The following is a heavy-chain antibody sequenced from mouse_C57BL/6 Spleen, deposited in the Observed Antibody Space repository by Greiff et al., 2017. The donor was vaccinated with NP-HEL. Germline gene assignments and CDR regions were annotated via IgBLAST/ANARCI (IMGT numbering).Heavy chain of an antibody. D-gene: IGHD2-3*01. CDR2: INPNNGGT. Sequence: EVQLQQSGPELVKPGASVKIPCKASGYTFTDYNMDWVKQSHGKSLEWIGDINPNNGGTIYNQKFKGKATLTVDKSSSTAYMELRSLTSEDTAVYYCARKWLLRGIYWYFDVWGTGTTVTVSS. CDR1: GYTFTDYN. V-gene: IGHV1-18*01. CDR3: ARKWLLRGIYWYFDV. J-gene: IGHJ1*03.